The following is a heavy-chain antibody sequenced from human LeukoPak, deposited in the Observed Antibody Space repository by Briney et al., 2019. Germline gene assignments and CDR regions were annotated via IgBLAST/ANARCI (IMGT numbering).Heavy chain of an antibody. J-gene: IGHJ4*02. V-gene: IGHV4-39*07. CDR2: IYNSGST. Sequence: SETLSLTCTVSGGSISSRSYYWGWIRQPPGAGLEWIGSIYNSGSTDYNPSLKSRVTISVATSKNQLSLKLNSVTAADTAVYYCAREVGPSYFDYWGQGTLVTVSS. CDR1: GGSISSRSYY. D-gene: IGHD3-10*01. CDR3: AREVGPSYFDY.